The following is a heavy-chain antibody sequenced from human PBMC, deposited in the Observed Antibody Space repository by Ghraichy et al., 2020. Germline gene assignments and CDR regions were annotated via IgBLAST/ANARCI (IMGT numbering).Heavy chain of an antibody. D-gene: IGHD6-19*01. CDR3: ARDRGGAGFIDAFDI. V-gene: IGHV4-59*01. Sequence: SETLSLTCTVSGGSISSYYWSWIRQPPGKGLEWIGYIYYSGSTNYNPSLKSRVTISVDTSKNQFSLKLSSVTAADTAVYYCARDRGGAGFIDAFDIWGQGTMVTVSS. CDR1: GGSISSYY. J-gene: IGHJ3*02. CDR2: IYYSGST.